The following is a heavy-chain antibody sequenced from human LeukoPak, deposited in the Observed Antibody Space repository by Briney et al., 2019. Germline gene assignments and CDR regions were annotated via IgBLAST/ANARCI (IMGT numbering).Heavy chain of an antibody. CDR1: GYSISSGYY. J-gene: IGHJ4*02. V-gene: IGHV4-38-2*01. CDR2: IYHSESN. CDR3: ARSSQEVPYYY. Sequence: SETLSLTCAVSGYSISSGYYWGWLRPPPGKGLEWIESIYHSESNYYNPSLKSRVTISVNTSKNQLSLRVSSVTAADTAVYYCARSSQEVPYYYWGQGTLVTVSS. D-gene: IGHD3-10*01.